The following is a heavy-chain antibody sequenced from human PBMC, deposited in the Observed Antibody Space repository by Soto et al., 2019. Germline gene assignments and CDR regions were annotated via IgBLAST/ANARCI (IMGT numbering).Heavy chain of an antibody. CDR2: IYHSGST. V-gene: IGHV4-4*02. CDR3: ASRLRVSGSPP. J-gene: IGHJ5*02. D-gene: IGHD3-22*01. CDR1: GGSISSSNW. Sequence: QVQLQESGPGLVKPSGTLSLTCAVSGGSISSSNWWSWVRQPPGKGLEWIGEIYHSGSTNYNPSLKLRSTIQLNKPKNHPPLTRACVPAGDRAGYFCASRLRVSGSPPGGQGTLVPVSS.